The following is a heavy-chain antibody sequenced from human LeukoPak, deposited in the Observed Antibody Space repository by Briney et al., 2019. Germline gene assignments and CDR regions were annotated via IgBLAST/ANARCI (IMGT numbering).Heavy chain of an antibody. CDR3: TRVTYYYDNSGYFYFDY. CDR2: IRRKAHGGTT. Sequence: PGGSLRLSCAASGFTFSSYAMHWVRQAPGKGLEWVSFIRRKAHGGTTEYAASVKGRFSSSRDDSKSIAYLQMNSLKTEDTAVYFCTRVTYYYDNSGYFYFDYWGQGTLVTVSS. V-gene: IGHV3-49*04. CDR1: GFTFSSYA. D-gene: IGHD3-22*01. J-gene: IGHJ4*02.